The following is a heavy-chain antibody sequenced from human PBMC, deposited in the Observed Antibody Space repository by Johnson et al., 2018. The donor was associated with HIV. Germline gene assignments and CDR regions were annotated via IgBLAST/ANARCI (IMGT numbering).Heavy chain of an antibody. V-gene: IGHV3-30*04. CDR3: ARDWEGYAFDI. J-gene: IGHJ3*02. D-gene: IGHD1-26*01. Sequence: QVQLVESGGGVVQPGRSLRLSCAASGFTFSSYALHWVRQAPGKGLEWVAVISYDGNNKYCADSVKGRFTISRDNSKNTLDLQMNRLRAQDTAVYYCARDWEGYAFDIWGQGTMVTVSS. CDR1: GFTFSSYA. CDR2: ISYDGNNK.